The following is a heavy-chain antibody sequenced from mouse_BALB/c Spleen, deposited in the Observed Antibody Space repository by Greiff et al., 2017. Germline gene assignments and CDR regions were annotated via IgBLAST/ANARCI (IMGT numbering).Heavy chain of an antibody. D-gene: IGHD3-1*01. CDR3: ARSSSSGYGRDYAMDY. Sequence: EVQLQESGPGLVKPSQSLSLTCTVTGYSITSDYAWNWIRQFPGNKLEWMGYISYSGSTSYNPSLKSRISITRDTSKNQFFLQLNSVTTEDTATYYCARSSSSGYGRDYAMDYWGQGTSVTVSS. CDR2: ISYSGST. V-gene: IGHV3-2*02. CDR1: GYSITSDYA. J-gene: IGHJ4*01.